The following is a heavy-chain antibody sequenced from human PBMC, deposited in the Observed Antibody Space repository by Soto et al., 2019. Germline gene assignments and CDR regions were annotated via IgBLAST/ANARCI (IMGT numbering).Heavy chain of an antibody. D-gene: IGHD3-22*01. Sequence: PGGSLRLSCAASGLTFTNYAMSWVRQAPGKGLEWVSAISGSGVNTYYADSVKGRFTISRDNSKNTLFLQMNSLRAEDTAVYYCCITMIVVVDMAYDHWGQGTLVTVSS. CDR3: CITMIVVVDMAYDH. V-gene: IGHV3-23*01. J-gene: IGHJ4*02. CDR1: GLTFTNYA. CDR2: ISGSGVNT.